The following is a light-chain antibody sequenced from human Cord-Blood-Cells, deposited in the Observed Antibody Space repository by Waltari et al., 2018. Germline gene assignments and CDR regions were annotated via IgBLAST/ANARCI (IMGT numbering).Light chain of an antibody. CDR2: EVS. CDR1: SSDVGGYNY. CDR3: SSYTSSSTYV. V-gene: IGLV2-14*01. Sequence: QSALTQPASVSGSPGQSITNPCTGTSSDVGGYNYVSWSQQHPGKAPKLMIYEVSNRPSGVSNRFSGSKSGNTASLTISGLQAEDEADYYCSSYTSSSTYVFGTGTKVTVL. J-gene: IGLJ1*01.